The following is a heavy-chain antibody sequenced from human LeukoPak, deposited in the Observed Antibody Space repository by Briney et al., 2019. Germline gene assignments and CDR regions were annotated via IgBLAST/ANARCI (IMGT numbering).Heavy chain of an antibody. D-gene: IGHD2-2*01. Sequence: PGGSLRLSCAASGFTFSSYSMNWVRQAPGKGLEWGSYISSSSSTIYYADSVKGRFTISRDNAKNSLYLQMNSLRAEDTAVYYCAKKGGCSSTSCHLSIAAPFDPWGQGTLVTVSS. CDR1: GFTFSSYS. CDR3: AKKGGCSSTSCHLSIAAPFDP. V-gene: IGHV3-48*01. CDR2: ISSSSSTI. J-gene: IGHJ5*02.